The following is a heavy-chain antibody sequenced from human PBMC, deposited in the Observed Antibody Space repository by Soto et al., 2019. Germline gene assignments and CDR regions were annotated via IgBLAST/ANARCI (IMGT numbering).Heavy chain of an antibody. Sequence: QVQLVQSGAEVKKPGASVKVSCKASGYTFTSYDINGVRQATGQGLEWMGWMNPNSGNTGYAQKFQGRVTMTRNTSISTAYMELSSLRSEDTAVYYCARYDFWSGYYYDGMDVWGQGTTVTVSS. J-gene: IGHJ6*02. CDR1: GYTFTSYD. CDR2: MNPNSGNT. D-gene: IGHD3-3*01. CDR3: ARYDFWSGYYYDGMDV. V-gene: IGHV1-8*01.